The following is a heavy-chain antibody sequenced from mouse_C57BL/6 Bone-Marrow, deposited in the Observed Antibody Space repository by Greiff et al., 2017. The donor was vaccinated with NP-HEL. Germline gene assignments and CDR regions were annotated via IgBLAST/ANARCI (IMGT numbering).Heavy chain of an antibody. CDR1: GFNIKDDY. CDR3: TTPYYYGSSHPHWYFDV. Sequence: VQLKQSGAELVRPGASVKLSCTASGFNIKDDYMHWVKQRPEQGLEWIGWIDPENGDTAYASKFQGKATITADTSSNTAYLQLSSLTSEDTAVYYCTTPYYYGSSHPHWYFDVWGTGTTVTVSS. CDR2: IDPENGDT. D-gene: IGHD1-1*01. V-gene: IGHV14-4*01. J-gene: IGHJ1*03.